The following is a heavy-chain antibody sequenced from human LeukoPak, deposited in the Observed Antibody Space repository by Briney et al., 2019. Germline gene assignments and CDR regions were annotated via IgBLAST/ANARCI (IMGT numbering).Heavy chain of an antibody. Sequence: PGGSLRLSCAASGFTFSSYAMSWVRQAPGKGLEWIGSIYYSGSTYYNPSLKSRVTISVDTSKNQFSLKLSSVTAADTAVYYCARHPYCSSTSCYLKDWFDPWGQGTLVTVSS. V-gene: IGHV4-39*01. CDR1: GFTFSSYA. J-gene: IGHJ5*02. CDR2: IYYSGST. CDR3: ARHPYCSSTSCYLKDWFDP. D-gene: IGHD2-2*01.